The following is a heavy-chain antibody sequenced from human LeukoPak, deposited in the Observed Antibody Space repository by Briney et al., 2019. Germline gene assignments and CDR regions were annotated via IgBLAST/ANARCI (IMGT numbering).Heavy chain of an antibody. CDR3: AKDRERYDSTGYYGY. Sequence: GGSLRLSCAASGFTFSDYYMSWIRQAPGKGLEWVSYISSSGSTIYYADSVKGRFTISRDNAKNSLYLQMNSLRAEDTAVYYCAKDRERYDSTGYYGYWGQGTLVTVSS. V-gene: IGHV3-11*01. J-gene: IGHJ4*02. D-gene: IGHD3-22*01. CDR1: GFTFSDYY. CDR2: ISSSGSTI.